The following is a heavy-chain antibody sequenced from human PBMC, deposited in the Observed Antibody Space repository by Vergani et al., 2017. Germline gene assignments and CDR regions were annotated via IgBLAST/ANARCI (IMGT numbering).Heavy chain of an antibody. CDR3: ARVRTGSGWYGRWFDP. Sequence: QVQLVQSGAEVKKPGASVKVSCKASGYTFTSYGISWVRQAPGQGLEWMGWISAYNGNTNYAQKFQGRVTITADESTSTAYMELSSLRSEDTAVYYCARVRTGSGWYGRWFDPWGQGTLVTVSS. D-gene: IGHD6-19*01. CDR1: GYTFTSYG. J-gene: IGHJ5*02. V-gene: IGHV1-18*04. CDR2: ISAYNGNT.